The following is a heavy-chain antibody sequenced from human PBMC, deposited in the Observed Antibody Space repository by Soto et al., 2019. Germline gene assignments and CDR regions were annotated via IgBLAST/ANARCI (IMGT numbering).Heavy chain of an antibody. D-gene: IGHD4-4*01. CDR1: GYTFTNYG. CDR3: ARDHYRTHVFDI. Sequence: QVQLVQSGAEVKKPGASVKVSCKASGYTFTNYGISWVRQALGQGLEWMGWMSAYKGNTNYAQNFQGRVTKSTDTSTSPASMELRSLRTVDTAVYYCARDHYRTHVFDIWCQGTMVTVSS. J-gene: IGHJ3*02. CDR2: MSAYKGNT. V-gene: IGHV1-18*04.